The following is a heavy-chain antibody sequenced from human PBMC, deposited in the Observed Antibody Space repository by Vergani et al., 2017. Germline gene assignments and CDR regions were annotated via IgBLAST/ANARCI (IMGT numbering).Heavy chain of an antibody. CDR2: IIPIFGTA. D-gene: IGHD2-2*03. CDR3: ARAFRGYCSSTSCQRPHGGFDP. Sequence: QVQLVQSGAEVKKPGSSVKVSCKASGGTFSSYAISWVRQAPGQGLEWMGGIIPIFGTANYAQTFQGRVTITADEATSTADMELSSLRSEDTAVDYCARAFRGYCSSTSCQRPHGGFDPWGQGTLVTVSS. J-gene: IGHJ5*02. CDR1: GGTFSSYA. V-gene: IGHV1-69*01.